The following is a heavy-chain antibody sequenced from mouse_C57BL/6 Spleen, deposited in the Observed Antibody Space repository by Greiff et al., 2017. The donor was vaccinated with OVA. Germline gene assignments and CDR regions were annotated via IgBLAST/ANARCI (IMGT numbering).Heavy chain of an antibody. CDR1: GFTFSDYG. Sequence: EVMLVESGGGLVKPGGSLKLSCAASGFTFSDYGMHWVRQAPEKGLEWVAYISSGSSTIYYADTVKGRFTISRDNAKNTLFLQMTSLRSEDTAMYYCAREDYYGSFDYWGQGTTLTVSS. V-gene: IGHV5-17*01. CDR2: ISSGSSTI. J-gene: IGHJ2*01. D-gene: IGHD1-1*01. CDR3: AREDYYGSFDY.